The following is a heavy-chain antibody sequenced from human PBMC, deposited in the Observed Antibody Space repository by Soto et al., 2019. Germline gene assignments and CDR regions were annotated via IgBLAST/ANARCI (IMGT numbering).Heavy chain of an antibody. CDR2: IIPILGIA. Sequence: GASVKVSCKASGGTFSSYTISWVRQAPGQGLEWMGRIIPILGIANYAQKFQGRVTITADKSTSTAYMELSSLRSEDTAVYYCARGRGELLWGYYYYMDVWGKGTTVTVSS. CDR3: ARGRGELLWGYYYYMDV. V-gene: IGHV1-69*02. D-gene: IGHD3-10*01. CDR1: GGTFSSYT. J-gene: IGHJ6*03.